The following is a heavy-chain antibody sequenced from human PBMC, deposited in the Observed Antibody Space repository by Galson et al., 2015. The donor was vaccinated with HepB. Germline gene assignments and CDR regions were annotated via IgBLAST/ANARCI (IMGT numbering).Heavy chain of an antibody. D-gene: IGHD6-19*01. V-gene: IGHV3-23*01. J-gene: IGHJ4*02. Sequence: SLRLSCAASEFTFSNYDMSWVRQAPGKGLEWVSSISGGGYTTCYADSVKGRFTISRDNSKHTLYLQMNSLRVEDTAVYFCAKETTGSSGWYFPLNYWGQGTLVSVSS. CDR1: EFTFSNYD. CDR2: ISGGGYTT. CDR3: AKETTGSSGWYFPLNY.